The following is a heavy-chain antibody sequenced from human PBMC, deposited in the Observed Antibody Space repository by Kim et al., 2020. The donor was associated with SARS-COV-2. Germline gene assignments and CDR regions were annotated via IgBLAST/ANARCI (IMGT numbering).Heavy chain of an antibody. Sequence: SETLSLTCAVYGGSFSGYYWSWIRQPPGKGLEWIGEINHSGSTNYNPSLKSRVTISVDTSKNQFSLKLSSVTAADTAVYYCARIGYSSTRRRGMDVWGQGTTVTVSS. CDR1: GGSFSGYY. D-gene: IGHD6-13*01. J-gene: IGHJ6*02. V-gene: IGHV4-34*01. CDR3: ARIGYSSTRRRGMDV. CDR2: INHSGST.